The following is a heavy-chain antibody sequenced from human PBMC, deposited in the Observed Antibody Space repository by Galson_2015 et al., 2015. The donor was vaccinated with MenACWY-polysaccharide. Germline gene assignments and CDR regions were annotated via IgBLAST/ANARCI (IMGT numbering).Heavy chain of an antibody. D-gene: IGHD5-18*01. J-gene: IGHJ4*02. CDR1: QFTFSAYG. Sequence: SLRLSCATSQFTFSAYGMHWVRQAPGKGLEWVAGISFDGSDKYYADSVRGRFSISRDNSKNTLFLQMNNVRTEDTAVFYCAKESALHGYSSYYDYWGQGTLVIVSS. CDR3: AKESALHGYSSYYDY. V-gene: IGHV3-30*18. CDR2: ISFDGSDK.